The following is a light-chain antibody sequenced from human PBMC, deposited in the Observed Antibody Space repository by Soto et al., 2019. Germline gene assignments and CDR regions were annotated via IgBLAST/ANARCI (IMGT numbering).Light chain of an antibody. V-gene: IGLV2-14*01. Sequence: ALTQPASVSGSPGQSITISCTGTSSDVGGYNYVSWYQQHPGKAPKLMIYDVSNRPSGVSNRFSGSKSGNTASLTISGLQAEDEADYYCSSYTSSSRYAVGTGTKVTVL. CDR3: SSYTSSSRYA. CDR1: SSDVGGYNY. CDR2: DVS. J-gene: IGLJ1*01.